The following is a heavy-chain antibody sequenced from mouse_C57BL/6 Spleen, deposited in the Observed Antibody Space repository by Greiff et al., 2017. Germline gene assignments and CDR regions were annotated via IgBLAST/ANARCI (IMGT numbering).Heavy chain of an antibody. CDR3: ARVGELGHFDY. J-gene: IGHJ2*01. CDR2: IDPSDSYT. Sequence: VQLQQPGAELVMPGASVKLSCKASGYTFTSYWMHWVKQRPGQGLEWIGEIDPSDSYTNYNQKLKGKSTLTVDKSSSTAYMQLSSLTSEDSAVYYCARVGELGHFDYWGQGTTLTVSS. V-gene: IGHV1-69*01. CDR1: GYTFTSYW. D-gene: IGHD4-1*01.